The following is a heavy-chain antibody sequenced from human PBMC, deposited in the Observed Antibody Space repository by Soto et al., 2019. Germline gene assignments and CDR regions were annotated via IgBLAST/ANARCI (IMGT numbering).Heavy chain of an antibody. CDR1: GFTFSSYA. J-gene: IGHJ5*02. CDR2: ISGSGGST. CDR3: AKDGPLQLYSLDWFEP. V-gene: IGHV3-23*01. Sequence: EVQLLESGGGLVQPGGSLRLSCAASGFTFSSYAMSWVRQAPGKGLEWVSAISGSGGSTYYADSVKGRFTISRDNSKNTLYLQMNSLRAEDTAVYYCAKDGPLQLYSLDWFEPWGQGTLVTVSS. D-gene: IGHD6-13*01.